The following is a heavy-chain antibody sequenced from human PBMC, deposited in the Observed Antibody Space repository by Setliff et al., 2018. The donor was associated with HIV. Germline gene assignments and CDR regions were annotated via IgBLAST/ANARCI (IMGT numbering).Heavy chain of an antibody. V-gene: IGHV4-38-2*02. CDR1: GYSISTAYY. Sequence: SETLSLTCTVSGYSISTAYYWGWIRQSPGKGLEWIGGFHHSGSAHYNPSLKSRVTISGQTSKNQFSLKLTSVTAADTAVYYCARGSDCDTTTCGDYYYMDVWGIGTTVTVSS. CDR3: ARGSDCDTTTCGDYYYMDV. J-gene: IGHJ6*03. D-gene: IGHD2-2*01. CDR2: FHHSGSA.